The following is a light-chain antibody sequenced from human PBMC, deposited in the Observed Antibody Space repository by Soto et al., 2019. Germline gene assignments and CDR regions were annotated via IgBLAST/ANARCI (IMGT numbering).Light chain of an antibody. V-gene: IGLV1-40*01. Sequence: QSVLTQPPSVSGAPGQRVTISCTGSNSNIGAAYGVHWYQQPPGTAPKLLIYGDNNRPSGVPDRFSGSRSGTSASLAITGLQAEDEADYYCQSYDSSLDGVVFGGGTKVTVL. CDR1: NSNIGAAYG. CDR3: QSYDSSLDGVV. J-gene: IGLJ2*01. CDR2: GDN.